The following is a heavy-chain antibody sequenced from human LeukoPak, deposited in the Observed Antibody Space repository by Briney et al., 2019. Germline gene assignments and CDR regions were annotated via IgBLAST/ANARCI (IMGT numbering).Heavy chain of an antibody. Sequence: PSETLSLTCTVSGGSISSYYWSWVRQAPGKGLEWFSVIYSGGSTYYADSVKGRFTISRDNSKNTLYLQMNSLRAEDTAVYYCARRHDYGGDDDAFDIWGQGTMVTVSS. J-gene: IGHJ3*02. D-gene: IGHD4-23*01. CDR2: IYSGGST. CDR1: GGSISSYY. V-gene: IGHV3-53*01. CDR3: ARRHDYGGDDDAFDI.